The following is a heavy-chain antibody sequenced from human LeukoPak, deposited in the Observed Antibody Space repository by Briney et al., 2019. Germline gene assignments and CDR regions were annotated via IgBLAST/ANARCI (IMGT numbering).Heavy chain of an antibody. D-gene: IGHD6-13*01. Sequence: SETLSLTCTVSGGSISSCSYCWGWIRQPPGKGLEWIGSIYYSGSTYYNPPLKSRVTISVDTSKNQFSLNLSSVTAADTAVYYCARHLHSSSNFDYWGQGSLVTVSS. J-gene: IGHJ4*02. CDR1: GGSISSCSYC. CDR3: ARHLHSSSNFDY. CDR2: IYYSGST. V-gene: IGHV4-39*01.